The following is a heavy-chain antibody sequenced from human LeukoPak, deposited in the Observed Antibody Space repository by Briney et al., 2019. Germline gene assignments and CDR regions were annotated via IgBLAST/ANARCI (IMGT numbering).Heavy chain of an antibody. V-gene: IGHV4-4*02. CDR1: GGSISSSTW. J-gene: IGHJ4*01. CDR3: ARSVSVYSRASDY. Sequence: PSETLSLTCAVSGGSISSSTWWSWVRQPPGKGLEWIGEIYHSGSTNYNPSLKSRVTISVEKSKNQFSLKLSSVTAADTAVYYCARSVSVYSRASDYWGHGTLVTVSS. D-gene: IGHD6-13*01. CDR2: IYHSGST.